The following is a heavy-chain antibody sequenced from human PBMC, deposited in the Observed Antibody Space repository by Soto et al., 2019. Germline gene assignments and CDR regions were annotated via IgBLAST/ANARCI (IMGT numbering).Heavy chain of an antibody. J-gene: IGHJ4*02. CDR3: ARDRHSTSSGYFDH. CDR1: GFAFVNYG. V-gene: IGHV3-30*12. CDR2: VYYDGTNT. Sequence: GGSLRLSCAASGFAFVNYGIHLVRQAPCKGLEWVAVVYYDGTNTYSADSVKDRFTISRDNFKNTLFLQMSSLRVEDTALYYCARDRHSTSSGYFDHWGQGTLVTVSS. D-gene: IGHD6-6*01.